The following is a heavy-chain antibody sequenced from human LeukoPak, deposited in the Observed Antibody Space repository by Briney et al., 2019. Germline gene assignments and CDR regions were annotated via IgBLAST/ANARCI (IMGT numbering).Heavy chain of an antibody. CDR1: GFTFSSYA. Sequence: PGGSLRLSCAASGFTFSSYAMSWVRQAPGKGLEWVSAISGSGGSTYYADSVKGRFTISRDNSKNTLYLQMNSLRAEDTAVYYCNTDPPGTGGRYMAVWGKGTTVTVSS. CDR2: ISGSGGST. CDR3: NTDPPGTGGRYMAV. D-gene: IGHD1-1*01. V-gene: IGHV3-23*01. J-gene: IGHJ6*03.